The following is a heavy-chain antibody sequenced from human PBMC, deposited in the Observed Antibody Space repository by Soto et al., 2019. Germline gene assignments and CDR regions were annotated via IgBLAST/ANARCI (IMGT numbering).Heavy chain of an antibody. CDR1: RGTFSSYA. V-gene: IGHV1-69*13. CDR2: IIPIFGTE. CDR3: ARDGELQLVRPNWFDP. J-gene: IGHJ5*02. Sequence: GAAVKVSCKDSRGTFSSYAIIWVLHAPGQGLEWMGGIIPIFGTENYAQKFQGRVTITADESTSTAYMELSSLRSEDTAVYYCARDGELQLVRPNWFDPWGQGTLVTVSS. D-gene: IGHD6-13*01.